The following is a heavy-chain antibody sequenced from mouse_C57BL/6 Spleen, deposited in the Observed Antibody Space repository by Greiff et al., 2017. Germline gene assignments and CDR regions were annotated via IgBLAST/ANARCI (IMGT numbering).Heavy chain of an antibody. Sequence: VQLQQSGAELMKPGASVKLSCKATGYTFTGYWIEWVKQRPGHGLEWIGEILPGSGSTNSNEKFKGKATFTADTSSNTAYMQLSSLTTEDSAIYYCARREGIYDGYYEYFDVWGTGTTVTVSS. D-gene: IGHD2-3*01. CDR1: GYTFTGYW. CDR3: ARREGIYDGYYEYFDV. CDR2: ILPGSGST. V-gene: IGHV1-9*01. J-gene: IGHJ1*03.